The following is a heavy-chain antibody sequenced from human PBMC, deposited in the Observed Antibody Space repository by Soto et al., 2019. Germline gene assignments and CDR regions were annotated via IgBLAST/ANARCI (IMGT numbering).Heavy chain of an antibody. D-gene: IGHD3-10*01. Sequence: QVQLQESGPGLVKPSETLSLTCTVSGGAISSYYWSWIRQPPGKGLEWIGYIYYSGSTNYNPSLKSRVTISVDTSKNQFSLKLSSVTAADTALYYCARDMGYYGMDVWGQGTTVTVSS. V-gene: IGHV4-59*01. CDR3: ARDMGYYGMDV. CDR1: GGAISSYY. J-gene: IGHJ6*02. CDR2: IYYSGST.